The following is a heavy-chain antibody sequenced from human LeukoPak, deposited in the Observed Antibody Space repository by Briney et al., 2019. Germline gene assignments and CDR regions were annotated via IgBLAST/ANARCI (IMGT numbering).Heavy chain of an antibody. D-gene: IGHD3-22*01. Sequence: SETLSLTCTVSGGSISSYYWSWIRQPAGKGLEWIGRIYTSGSTNYNPSLKSRVTMSVDTSKNQFSLKLSSVTAADTAVYYCARHRDYYDSSGNFDYWGQGTLVTVSS. CDR2: IYTSGST. V-gene: IGHV4-4*07. CDR3: ARHRDYYDSSGNFDY. CDR1: GGSISSYY. J-gene: IGHJ4*02.